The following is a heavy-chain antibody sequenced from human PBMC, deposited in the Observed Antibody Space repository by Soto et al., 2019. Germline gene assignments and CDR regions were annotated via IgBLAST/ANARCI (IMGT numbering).Heavy chain of an antibody. J-gene: IGHJ4*02. CDR3: ARITGTGYCTSTSCLKRGFFDY. Sequence: AGGSLRLSCAASGFTFSSYGMHWVRQAPGKGLEWVAVISYDGSNKYYSTSLKTRLTISKDTSKHQVVLTLTNMDPVDTATYYCARITGTGYCTSTSCLKRGFFDYWGQGALVTVSS. CDR2: ISYDGSNK. D-gene: IGHD2-2*01. V-gene: IGHV3-30*03. CDR1: GFTFSSYG.